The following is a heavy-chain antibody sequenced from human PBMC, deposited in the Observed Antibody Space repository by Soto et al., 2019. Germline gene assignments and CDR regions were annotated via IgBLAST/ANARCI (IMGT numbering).Heavy chain of an antibody. CDR2: IRSKAYGGTT. CDR3: TRTDRPWPSYCYGMDV. J-gene: IGHJ6*02. Sequence: GGSLRLSCTASGFTFSDYGMSWVRQAPGKGLEWVSFIRSKAYGGTTEYAASVKGRFTISRDDSKSIAYLQMNSLKTEDTAVYYCTRTDRPWPSYCYGMDVWGQGTTVTVSS. V-gene: IGHV3-49*04. CDR1: GFTFSDYG.